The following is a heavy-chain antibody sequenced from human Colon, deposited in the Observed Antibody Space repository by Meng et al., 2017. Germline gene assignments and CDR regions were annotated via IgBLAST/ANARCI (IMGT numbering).Heavy chain of an antibody. CDR1: GYSFTSYW. J-gene: IGHJ4*02. Sequence: KVSCKGSGYSFTSYWISWVRQMPGKGLEWMGIIRPSDSDTRYSPSFQGQVAISADKSITTAYLQWNSLKASDTAMYYCARQSSDSSAYYRVDYWGQGTLVTVSS. V-gene: IGHV5-51*01. CDR2: IRPSDSDT. D-gene: IGHD3-22*01. CDR3: ARQSSDSSAYYRVDY.